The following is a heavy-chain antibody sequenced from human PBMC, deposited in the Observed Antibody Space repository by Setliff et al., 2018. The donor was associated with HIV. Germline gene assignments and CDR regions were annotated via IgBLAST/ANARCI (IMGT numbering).Heavy chain of an antibody. CDR1: GGSISSNNW. CDR3: ASGGHRLHDY. Sequence: SETLSLTCAVSGGSISSNNWWSWVRQPPGKGLEWIGEIYHGGSTNYNSSLKSRLIISLDTSKNQFSLNLRSVTAADTAVYFCASGGHRLHDYWGQGTLVTVSS. CDR2: IYHGGST. V-gene: IGHV4-4*02. D-gene: IGHD1-26*01. J-gene: IGHJ4*02.